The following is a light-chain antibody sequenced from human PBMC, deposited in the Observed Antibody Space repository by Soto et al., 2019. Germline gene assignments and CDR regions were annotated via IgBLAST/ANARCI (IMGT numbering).Light chain of an antibody. CDR1: QSVSSA. J-gene: IGKJ1*01. CDR2: GAS. CDR3: QQYNSWPRT. V-gene: IGKV3-15*01. Sequence: EIVMTQSPATLSVSLGERATLSCRASQSVSSALAWYHQKPGQAPGLLIYGASTRATGIPARFSGSGSGTEFTLTINSLQSEDFAAYYCQQYNSWPRTFGQGTKVDIK.